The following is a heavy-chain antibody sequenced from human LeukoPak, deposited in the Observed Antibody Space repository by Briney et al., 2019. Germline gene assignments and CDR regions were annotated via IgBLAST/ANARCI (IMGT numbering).Heavy chain of an antibody. CDR2: IYHSGST. CDR3: ASRDSYGYLGVDY. J-gene: IGHJ4*02. CDR1: GGSISSSNW. Sequence: SGTLSLTSAVSGGSISSSNWWSWVRQPPGKGLEWIGEIYHSGSTYYNPSLKSRVTISVDKSKNQFSLKLSSVTAADTAVYYCASRDSYGYLGVDYWGQGTLVTVSS. V-gene: IGHV4-4*02. D-gene: IGHD5-18*01.